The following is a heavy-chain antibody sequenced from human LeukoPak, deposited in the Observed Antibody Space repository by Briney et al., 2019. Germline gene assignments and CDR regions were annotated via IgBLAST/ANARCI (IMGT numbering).Heavy chain of an antibody. CDR1: GFTVSSNY. D-gene: IGHD2-2*01. J-gene: IGHJ1*01. V-gene: IGHV3-53*01. CDR2: IYSGGST. Sequence: GSLRLSCAASGFTVSSNYMSWVRQAPGKGLEWVSVIYSGGSTYYADSVKGRFTISRDNAKNSLYLQMNSLRAEDTAVYYCAREESTGYCSSTSCEYFQHWGQGTLVTVSS. CDR3: AREESTGYCSSTSCEYFQH.